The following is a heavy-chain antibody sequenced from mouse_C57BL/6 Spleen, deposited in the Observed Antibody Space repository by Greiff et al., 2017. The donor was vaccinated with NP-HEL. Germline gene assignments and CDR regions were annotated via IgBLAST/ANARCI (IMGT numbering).Heavy chain of an antibody. J-gene: IGHJ3*01. CDR3: ARSDDYDAWFAY. CDR1: GYTFTSYW. CDR2: IHPNSGST. D-gene: IGHD2-4*01. Sequence: VQLQESGAELVKPGASVKLSCKASGYTFTSYWMHWVKQRPGQGLEWIGMIHPNSGSTNYNEKFKSKATLTVDKSSSTAYMQLSSLTSEDSAVYYCARSDDYDAWFAYWGQGTLVTVSA. V-gene: IGHV1-64*01.